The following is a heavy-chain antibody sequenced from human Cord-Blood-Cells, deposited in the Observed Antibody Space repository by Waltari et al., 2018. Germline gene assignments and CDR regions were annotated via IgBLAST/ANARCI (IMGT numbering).Heavy chain of an antibody. CDR2: IYSGGST. V-gene: IGHV3-53*01. J-gene: IGHJ4*02. CDR3: ARGGRFGEDFDY. D-gene: IGHD3-10*01. CDR1: AFTVRSNY. Sequence: EVQLVESGGALIQPGGSLRLSCAASAFTVRSNYMSWVRQAPGKGLEWVSVIYSGGSTYYADSVKGRFTISRDNSKNTLYLQMNSLRAEDTAVYYCARGGRFGEDFDYWGQGTLVTVSS.